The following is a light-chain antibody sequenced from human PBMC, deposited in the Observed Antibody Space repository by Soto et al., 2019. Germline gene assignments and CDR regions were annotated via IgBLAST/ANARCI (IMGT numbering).Light chain of an antibody. V-gene: IGLV2-14*01. Sequence: QSALTQPASVSGSPGQSITLSCTGTSSDVGGYNYVSWYQQHPGKAPKLMIYEVSNRPSGVSNRFSGSKSGNTASLTISGLQAEDEADYYCSSYTSSSCVVFGGGTKLTVL. CDR2: EVS. CDR1: SSDVGGYNY. CDR3: SSYTSSSCVV. J-gene: IGLJ2*01.